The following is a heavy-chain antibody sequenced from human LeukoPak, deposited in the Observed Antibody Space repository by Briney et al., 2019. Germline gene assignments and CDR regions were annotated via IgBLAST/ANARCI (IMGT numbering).Heavy chain of an antibody. CDR1: GYTFTSFP. Sequence: ASVEVSCKASGYTFTSFPMHWVRQAPGQRLEWMGWINAGNGNTKYSQKFQGRVTITRDTSASTAYMELSSLRSEDTAVYYCARDGPHLHYYYDIRAGFSPVDYWGQGTLVTVSS. V-gene: IGHV1-3*01. D-gene: IGHD3-22*01. J-gene: IGHJ4*02. CDR2: INAGNGNT. CDR3: ARDGPHLHYYYDIRAGFSPVDY.